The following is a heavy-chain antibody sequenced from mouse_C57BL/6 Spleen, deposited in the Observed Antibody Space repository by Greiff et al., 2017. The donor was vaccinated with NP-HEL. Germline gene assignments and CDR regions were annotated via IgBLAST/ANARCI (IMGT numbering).Heavy chain of an antibody. J-gene: IGHJ2*01. D-gene: IGHD2-1*01. CDR3: ARDAGNFYFDY. CDR2: ISYDGSN. CDR1: GYSITSGYY. Sequence: VQLKESGPGLVKPSQSLSLTCSVTGYSITSGYYWNWIRQFPGNKLEWMGYISYDGSNNYNPSLKNRISITRDTSKNQFFLKLNSVTTEDTATYYCARDAGNFYFDYWGQGTTLTVSS. V-gene: IGHV3-6*01.